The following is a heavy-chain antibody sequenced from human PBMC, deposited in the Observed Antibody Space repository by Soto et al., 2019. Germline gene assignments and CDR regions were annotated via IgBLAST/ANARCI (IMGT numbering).Heavy chain of an antibody. CDR2: ISGSGGST. D-gene: IGHD3-9*01. Sequence: GGYLRLSCAASGFTFSSYAMSWVRQAPGKGLEWVSAISGSGGSTYYADSVKGRFTISRDNSKNTLYLQMNSLRAEDTAVYYCAKDLVRGDILTGYDAFDIWGQGTMVTVSS. V-gene: IGHV3-23*01. CDR1: GFTFSSYA. J-gene: IGHJ3*02. CDR3: AKDLVRGDILTGYDAFDI.